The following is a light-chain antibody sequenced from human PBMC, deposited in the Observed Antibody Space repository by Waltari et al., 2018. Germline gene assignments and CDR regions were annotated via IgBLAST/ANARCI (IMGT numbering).Light chain of an antibody. CDR2: SMS. J-gene: IGKJ2*03. CDR3: LQYNSYPYS. V-gene: IGKV1-16*01. Sequence: DVQMTQSPSSLSASVGDTVTITCRASQGISSYLNWFQQKPGKAPKLLIYSMSNLESGVPSRFSGSGYGTEFTLTISRLQPEDFATYYCLQYNSYPYSFGQGTKVEIK. CDR1: QGISSY.